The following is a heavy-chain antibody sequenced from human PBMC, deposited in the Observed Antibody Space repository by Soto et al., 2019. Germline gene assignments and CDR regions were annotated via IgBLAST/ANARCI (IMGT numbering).Heavy chain of an antibody. Sequence: SVKVSCKASGGTFSKNTISWVRQAPGQGLEWMGGIMPVFGRPNYAQKFQGRVTITADEYTRTAYMELSRLKSDDTAVYYCARQFDYDTGGYYYAYWGQGTQVTVSS. CDR1: GGTFSKNT. CDR3: ARQFDYDTGGYYYAY. J-gene: IGHJ4*02. CDR2: IMPVFGRP. D-gene: IGHD3-22*01. V-gene: IGHV1-69*13.